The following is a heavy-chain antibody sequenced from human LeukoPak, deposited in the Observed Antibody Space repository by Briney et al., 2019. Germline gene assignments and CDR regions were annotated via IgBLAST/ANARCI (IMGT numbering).Heavy chain of an antibody. V-gene: IGHV1-69*13. D-gene: IGHD6-13*01. CDR2: IIPIFGTA. CDR1: GGTFSSYA. Sequence: GASVKVSCKASGGTFSSYAISWVRQAPGQGLEWMGGIIPIFGTANYAQKFQGRVTITADESTSTAYMELSSLRSEDTAVYYCARGSSIAAADTGNFDYWGQGTLVTVSS. CDR3: ARGSSIAAADTGNFDY. J-gene: IGHJ4*02.